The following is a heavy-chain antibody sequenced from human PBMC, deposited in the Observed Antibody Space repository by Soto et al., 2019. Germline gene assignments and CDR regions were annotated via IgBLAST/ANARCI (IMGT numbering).Heavy chain of an antibody. CDR1: GFTFSSYA. V-gene: IGHV3-23*01. J-gene: IGHJ3*02. CDR2: ISGSGGST. D-gene: IGHD2-2*02. CDR3: AKDCIVVVPAAIVRSDAFDI. Sequence: GGSLRLSCAASGFTFSSYAMSWVRQAPGKGLEWVSAISGSGGSTYYADSVKGRFTISRDNSKNTLYLKMNSLRAEDTAVYYCAKDCIVVVPAAIVRSDAFDIWGQGTMVTVSS.